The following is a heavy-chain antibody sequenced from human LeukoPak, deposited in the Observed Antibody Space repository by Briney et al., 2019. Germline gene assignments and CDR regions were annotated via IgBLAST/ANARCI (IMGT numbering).Heavy chain of an antibody. D-gene: IGHD6-19*01. J-gene: IGHJ4*02. CDR1: SDSISNSY. Sequence: SETLSLTCNVYSDSISNSYWSWIRQPPGKGLEWIGHIYNIGNTNYNPSLKSRVTISEDTSKNQFSLKLSSVTAADTAVYYCARTVHYSSGWSPTYYFDYRGQGTLVTVSS. V-gene: IGHV4-59*01. CDR2: IYNIGNT. CDR3: ARTVHYSSGWSPTYYFDY.